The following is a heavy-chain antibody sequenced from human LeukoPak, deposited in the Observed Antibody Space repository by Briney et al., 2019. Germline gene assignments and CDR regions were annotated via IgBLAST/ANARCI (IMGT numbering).Heavy chain of an antibody. CDR3: ARQSYSYYGSGSYDNWFDP. J-gene: IGHJ5*02. CDR1: GYTFTSYG. CDR2: ISAYNGNT. Sequence: GASVKVSCKASGYTFTSYGISWVRQAPGQGLEWMGWISAYNGNTNYAQKLQGRVTMTTDTSTSTAYMELRSLRSDDTAVYYCARQSYSYYGSGSYDNWFDPWGQGTLVTVSS. V-gene: IGHV1-18*01. D-gene: IGHD3-10*01.